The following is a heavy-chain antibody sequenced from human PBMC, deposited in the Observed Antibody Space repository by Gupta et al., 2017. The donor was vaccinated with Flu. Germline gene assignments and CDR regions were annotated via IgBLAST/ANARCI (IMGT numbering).Heavy chain of an antibody. J-gene: IGHJ5*02. D-gene: IGHD6-19*01. CDR3: AKDLAXQQWLVGGNWFDP. Sequence: MHGVRQAPGKGLEWVSVISFDESDKYYADSVKGRFTISRDNAKNTLYLQMNNLRPEDTAVXYXAKDLAXQQWLVGGNWFDPWSQGTLVTVSS. V-gene: IGHV3-30*18. CDR2: ISFDESDK.